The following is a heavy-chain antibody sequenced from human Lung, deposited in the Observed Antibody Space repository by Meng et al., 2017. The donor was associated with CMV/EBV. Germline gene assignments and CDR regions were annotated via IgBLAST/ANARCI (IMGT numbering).Heavy chain of an antibody. D-gene: IGHD3-10*01. Sequence: SETLSLXXTVSGDSITSSSYYWGWIRQPLGKGLEWIGSMYYSANTYYNPSLKSRVTISVDTSQNQFSLTLTSVTAADTAVYYCAFSSGADYGSGSRDYWGQGTLVTVSS. J-gene: IGHJ4*02. CDR3: AFSSGADYGSGSRDY. V-gene: IGHV4-39*01. CDR1: GDSITSSSYY. CDR2: MYYSANT.